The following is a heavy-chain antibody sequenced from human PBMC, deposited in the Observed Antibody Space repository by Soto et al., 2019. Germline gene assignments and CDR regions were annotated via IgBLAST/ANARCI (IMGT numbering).Heavy chain of an antibody. Sequence: ASVKVSCKASGYTFTTYGISWVRQAPGQGLEWLGWISAYYGSTSYAQKVQGRVTMTRDTSTSTAYMELRSLRSDDTAVYYCVREREEMSTIMLAYWGQGTLVTVSS. CDR1: GYTFTTYG. CDR2: ISAYYGST. CDR3: VREREEMSTIMLAY. D-gene: IGHD3-16*01. V-gene: IGHV1-18*01. J-gene: IGHJ4*02.